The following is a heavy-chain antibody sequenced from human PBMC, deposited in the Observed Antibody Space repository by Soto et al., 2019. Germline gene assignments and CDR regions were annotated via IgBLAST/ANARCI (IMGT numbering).Heavy chain of an antibody. Sequence: GGSLRLSCAASGFTFSSYAMHWVRQAPGKGLEWVAVISYDGSNKYYADSVKGRFAISRDNSKNTLYLQMNSLRAEDTAVYYCARDYGNYGPFDYWGQGTLVTVSS. V-gene: IGHV3-30*09. CDR1: GFTFSSYA. D-gene: IGHD3-10*01. CDR3: ARDYGNYGPFDY. J-gene: IGHJ4*02. CDR2: ISYDGSNK.